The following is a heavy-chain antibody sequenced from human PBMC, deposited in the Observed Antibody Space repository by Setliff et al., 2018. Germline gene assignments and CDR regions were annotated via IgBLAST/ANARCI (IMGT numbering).Heavy chain of an antibody. Sequence: SETLSLTCTVSGASISSGGYYWTWIRQPAGKALEWIGHISPSGSTTYNPSLKSRVTMSPDTSKNHFSLKVNSVTAADTALYYCARSPSSGAYWNPRPFYSDYWGQGTLVTVSS. CDR3: ARSPSSGAYWNPRPFYSDY. J-gene: IGHJ4*02. V-gene: IGHV4-61*09. CDR1: GASISSGGYY. CDR2: ISPSGST. D-gene: IGHD1-26*01.